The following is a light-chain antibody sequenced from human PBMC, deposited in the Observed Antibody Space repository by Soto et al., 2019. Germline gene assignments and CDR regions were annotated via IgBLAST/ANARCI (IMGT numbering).Light chain of an antibody. Sequence: EIVLTQSPGTLSLSPGERATLSCRASQSVSSSYLAWYQQKPGQAPRLLIYGASSRATGIPDRFSGSGSGTDFTLTINRLEPEDFAVYYCQQYVGSHYTFGQGTKLEIK. V-gene: IGKV3-20*01. CDR2: GAS. CDR3: QQYVGSHYT. CDR1: QSVSSSY. J-gene: IGKJ2*01.